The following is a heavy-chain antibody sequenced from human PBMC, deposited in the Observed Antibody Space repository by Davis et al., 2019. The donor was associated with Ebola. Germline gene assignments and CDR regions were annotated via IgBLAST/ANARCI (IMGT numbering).Heavy chain of an antibody. D-gene: IGHD7-27*01. CDR3: ALNWGPLYYYYGMDV. CDR1: GGTFSSYA. J-gene: IGHJ6*04. Sequence: ASVKVSCKASGGTFSSYAISWVRQAPGQGLEWMGRINPNSGGTNYAQKFQGRVTMTRNTSISTAYMELSSLRSEDTAVYYCALNWGPLYYYYGMDVWGKGTTVTVSS. V-gene: IGHV1-8*02. CDR2: INPNSGGT.